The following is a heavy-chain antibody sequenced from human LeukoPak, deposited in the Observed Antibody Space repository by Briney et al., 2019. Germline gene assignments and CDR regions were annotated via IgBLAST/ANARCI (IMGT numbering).Heavy chain of an antibody. J-gene: IGHJ5*02. CDR1: GYTFNNYG. Sequence: GASVKVSCKASGYTFNNYGISWVRQAPGQGLEWMGWVSSYNGDTNYAQKFQGRVTMSTDTSTSTAYMELRSLTFDDTAIYYCAKDWHILTGRNCFDPWGQGTLVTVPS. CDR3: AKDWHILTGRNCFDP. V-gene: IGHV1-18*01. CDR2: VSSYNGDT. D-gene: IGHD3-9*01.